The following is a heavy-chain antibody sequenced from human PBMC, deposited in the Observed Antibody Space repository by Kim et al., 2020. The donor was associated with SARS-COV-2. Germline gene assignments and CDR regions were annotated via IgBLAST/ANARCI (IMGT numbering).Heavy chain of an antibody. D-gene: IGHD1-26*01. CDR3: ARDRSGSYWGGYYFDY. CDR2: INSDGSST. J-gene: IGHJ4*02. CDR1: GFTFSSYW. V-gene: IGHV3-74*01. Sequence: GGSLRLSCAASGFTFSSYWMHWVRQAPGKGLVWVSRINSDGSSTSYADSVKGRFTISRDNAKNTLYLQMNSLRAEDTAVYYCARDRSGSYWGGYYFDYWGQGTLVTVAS.